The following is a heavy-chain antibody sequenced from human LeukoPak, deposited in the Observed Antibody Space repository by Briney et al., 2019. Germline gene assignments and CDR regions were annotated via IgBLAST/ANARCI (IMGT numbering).Heavy chain of an antibody. V-gene: IGHV4-59*08. CDR1: GGSISSYY. D-gene: IGHD6-13*01. J-gene: IGHJ3*02. CDR2: IYYSGST. Sequence: SETLSLTCTVSGGSISSYYWSWIRQPPGKGLEWIGYIYYSGSTNYNPSLKSRVTISVDTSKNQFSLKLSSVTAADTAVYYCARLRRGQQLPMDAFDIWGQGTMVTVSS. CDR3: ARLRRGQQLPMDAFDI.